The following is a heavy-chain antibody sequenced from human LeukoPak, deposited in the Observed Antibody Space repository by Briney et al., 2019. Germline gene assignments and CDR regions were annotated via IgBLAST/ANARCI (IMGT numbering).Heavy chain of an antibody. Sequence: PSATLSLTCTVSGGSIGSSSYYWGWIRQPPGKGLEWIWSIYYSGTTYYNPSLKSRVTISVDTSKNQFSLKLSSVTAADTAVSYCAAMNLITMVRGSNSPNYYYGMDVWGQGTTVTVSS. V-gene: IGHV4-39*07. CDR3: AAMNLITMVRGSNSPNYYYGMDV. D-gene: IGHD3-10*01. CDR1: GGSIGSSSYY. CDR2: IYYSGTT. J-gene: IGHJ6*02.